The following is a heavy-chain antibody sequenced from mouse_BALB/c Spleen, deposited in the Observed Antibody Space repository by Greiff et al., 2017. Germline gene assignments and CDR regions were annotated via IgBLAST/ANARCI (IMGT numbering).Heavy chain of an antibody. V-gene: IGHV5-9-1*01. CDR2: ISSGGSYT. CDR1: GFTFSSYA. Sequence: DVMLVESGGGLVKPGGSLKLSCAASGFTFSSYAMSWVRQTPEKRLEWVATISSGGSYTYYPDSVKGRFTISRDNAKNTLYLQMSSLRSEDTAMYYCARRDGSSLFDYWGQGTTLTVSS. D-gene: IGHD1-1*01. CDR3: ARRDGSSLFDY. J-gene: IGHJ2*01.